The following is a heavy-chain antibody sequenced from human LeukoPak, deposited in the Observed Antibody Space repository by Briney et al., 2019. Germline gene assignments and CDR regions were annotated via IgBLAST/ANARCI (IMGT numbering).Heavy chain of an antibody. V-gene: IGHV3-48*01. CDR3: ARAGEVPAAIRDAFDI. D-gene: IGHD2-2*01. J-gene: IGHJ3*02. CDR2: ISSSSSTI. Sequence: GGSLRLSCAASGFTFSSYSMNWVRQAPGKGLEWVSYISSSSSTIYYADSVKGRFTISRDNAKNSLYLQMNSLRAEDTAVYYCARAGEVPAAIRDAFDIWGQGTMVTVPS. CDR1: GFTFSSYS.